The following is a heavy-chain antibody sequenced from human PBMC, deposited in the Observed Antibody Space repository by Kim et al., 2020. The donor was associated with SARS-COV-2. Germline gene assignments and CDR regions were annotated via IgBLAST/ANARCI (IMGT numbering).Heavy chain of an antibody. CDR1: GYIFYGYW. CDR3: ARNMEERHLIAGMDV. V-gene: IGHV5-51*01. J-gene: IGHJ6*02. Sequence: GESLKISCKTSGYIFYGYWIGWVRQKPGRGLEWIGTIYPTDSKTKYSPSFQGQVTMSIDKSNKTAYLHWSSLKASDTAIYYCARNMEERHLIAGMDVWGQGTTVTVSS. CDR2: IYPTDSKT. D-gene: IGHD1-1*01.